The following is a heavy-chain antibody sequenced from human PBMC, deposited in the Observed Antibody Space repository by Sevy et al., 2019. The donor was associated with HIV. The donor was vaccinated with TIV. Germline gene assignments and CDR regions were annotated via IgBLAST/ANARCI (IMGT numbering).Heavy chain of an antibody. CDR3: ARAVIWFGELEVYYTGMDV. D-gene: IGHD3-10*01. V-gene: IGHV1-18*01. J-gene: IGHJ6*02. CDR2: ISAYNGHT. CDR1: GYTFTSHG. Sequence: ASVKVSCKASGYTFTSHGISWVRQAPGQGLEWMGWISAYNGHTKYAQKFQGRVTMTTDTSRTTGYMELRRLGSDDTAVYYCARAVIWFGELEVYYTGMDVWGQGTTVTVSS.